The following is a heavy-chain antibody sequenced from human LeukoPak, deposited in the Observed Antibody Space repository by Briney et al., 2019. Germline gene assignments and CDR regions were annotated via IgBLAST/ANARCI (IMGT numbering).Heavy chain of an antibody. CDR1: GGSFSDYF. V-gene: IGHV4-34*01. Sequence: SETLSLTCSVYGGSFSDYFWSWIRQSPGKGLEWIGEIDDGGNTNYNPSLMSRVIVSMEKSKKQFSLVMRSVAAADTAVYYCARFSRITWGDWGDAFDIWGQGTAVIVSS. CDR2: IDDGGNT. D-gene: IGHD2-21*02. CDR3: ARFSRITWGDWGDAFDI. J-gene: IGHJ3*02.